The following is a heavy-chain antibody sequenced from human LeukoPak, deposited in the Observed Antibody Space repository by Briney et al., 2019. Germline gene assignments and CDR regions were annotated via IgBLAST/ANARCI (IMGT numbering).Heavy chain of an antibody. CDR1: GGSISSYY. V-gene: IGHV4-4*09. Sequence: PSQTLSLTCTVSGGSISSYYWSWIRQPPGKGLEWIGYIYTSGSTNYNPSLKSRVTISVDTSKNQFSLKLSSVTAADTAVYYCARLIGYCSSTSCYSAWSDYNWFDPWGQGTLVTVSS. CDR2: IYTSGST. D-gene: IGHD2-2*01. J-gene: IGHJ5*02. CDR3: ARLIGYCSSTSCYSAWSDYNWFDP.